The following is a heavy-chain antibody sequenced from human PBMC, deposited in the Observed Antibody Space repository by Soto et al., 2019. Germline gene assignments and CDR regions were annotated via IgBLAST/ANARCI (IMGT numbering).Heavy chain of an antibody. CDR1: GYTFTSYA. Sequence: ASVKVSCKASGYTFTSYAMHWVRQAPGQRLEWMGWINAGNGNTKYSQKFQGRVTITRDTSASTAYMELSSLRSEDTAVYYCAIAAAGPNWLDPWGQGTLVTVSS. D-gene: IGHD6-13*01. CDR3: AIAAAGPNWLDP. CDR2: INAGNGNT. V-gene: IGHV1-3*01. J-gene: IGHJ5*02.